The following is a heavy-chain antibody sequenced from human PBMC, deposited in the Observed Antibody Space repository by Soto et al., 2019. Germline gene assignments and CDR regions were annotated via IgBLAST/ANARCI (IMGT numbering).Heavy chain of an antibody. CDR2: IIPIFGTA. CDR3: ARGCISTSCQNRNFDY. D-gene: IGHD2-2*01. J-gene: IGHJ4*02. CDR1: GGTFNSHA. V-gene: IGHV1-69*12. Sequence: QVQLVQSGAEVKKPGSSVKVSCKASGGTFNSHAISWVRQAPGQGLEWMGGIIPIFGTAKYPQKFQGRVTIIADESTNTAYMELSGLRSEDTAVYYCARGCISTSCQNRNFDYWGQGTLVTVSS.